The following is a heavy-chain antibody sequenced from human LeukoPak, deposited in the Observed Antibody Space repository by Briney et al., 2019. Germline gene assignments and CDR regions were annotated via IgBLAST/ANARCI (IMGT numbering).Heavy chain of an antibody. Sequence: GGSLRLSCAASGFTFVDYGMSWVRQAPGKGREWVATIKQDGSKKSYVDSVKGRFTISRDNAKNSLYLQMNSLRAEDTAIYYCTRVGYIDEGIDYWGQGTLVTVSS. D-gene: IGHD5-24*01. J-gene: IGHJ4*02. V-gene: IGHV3-7*04. CDR3: TRVGYIDEGIDY. CDR1: GFTFVDYG. CDR2: IKQDGSKK.